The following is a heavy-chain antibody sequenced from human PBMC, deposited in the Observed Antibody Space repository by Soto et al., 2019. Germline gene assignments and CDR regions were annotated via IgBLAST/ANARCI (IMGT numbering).Heavy chain of an antibody. CDR1: GFTFSSYG. V-gene: IGHV3-23*01. CDR2: ISGSGGST. D-gene: IGHD3-3*01. CDR3: AKDSFTIFGEFDY. Sequence: PGGSLRLSCAASGFTFSSYGMHWVRQAPGKGLEWVSAISGSGGSTYYADSVKGRFTISRDNSKNTLYLQMNSLRAEDTAVYYCAKDSFTIFGEFDYWGQGTLVTVSS. J-gene: IGHJ4*02.